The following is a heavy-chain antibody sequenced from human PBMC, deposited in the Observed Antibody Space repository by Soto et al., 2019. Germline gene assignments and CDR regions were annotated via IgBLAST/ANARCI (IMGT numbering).Heavy chain of an antibody. CDR3: ARDLSVGATTGNWFDP. CDR2: IYSGGST. Sequence: GGSLRLSCAASGFTVSSNYMSWVRQAPGKGLEWVSVIYSGGSTYYADSVKGRFTISRDNSKNTLYLQMNSLRAEDTAVYYCARDLSVGATTGNWFDPWGQGTLVTVSS. CDR1: GFTVSSNY. D-gene: IGHD1-26*01. V-gene: IGHV3-53*01. J-gene: IGHJ5*02.